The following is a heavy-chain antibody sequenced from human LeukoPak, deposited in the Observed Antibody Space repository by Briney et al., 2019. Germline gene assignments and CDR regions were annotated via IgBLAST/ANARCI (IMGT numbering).Heavy chain of an antibody. CDR2: INSGGNT. J-gene: IGHJ4*02. CDR1: GFTFSSYA. CDR3: AKDTGWAFDY. D-gene: IGHD6-19*01. V-gene: IGHV3-23*01. Sequence: GSLRLSCAASGFTFSSYAMNWVRQAPGKGLEWVSGINSGGNTYYADSVKGRFTISRDNSKNTVYLQMDSLRAEDTAVYYCAKDTGWAFDYWGQGSLVTVSS.